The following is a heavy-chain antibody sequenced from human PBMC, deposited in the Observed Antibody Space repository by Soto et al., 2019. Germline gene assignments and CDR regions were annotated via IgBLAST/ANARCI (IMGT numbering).Heavy chain of an antibody. V-gene: IGHV3-23*01. Sequence: DVQLLESGGGLVQPGGSLRLSCAASGFTFSTYAMTWVRQAPGKGLEWVSGISGSGGSTYYADSVKGRVSISRDNSKNTVYLQMNSLRAEDTAVYYCAKGCGSYLPSYYVMDVWGQGTTVTVS. CDR1: GFTFSTYA. J-gene: IGHJ6*02. CDR3: AKGCGSYLPSYYVMDV. CDR2: ISGSGGST. D-gene: IGHD1-26*01.